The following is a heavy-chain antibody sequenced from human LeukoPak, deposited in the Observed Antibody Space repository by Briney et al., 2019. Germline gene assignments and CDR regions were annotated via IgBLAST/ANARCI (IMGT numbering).Heavy chain of an antibody. D-gene: IGHD1-1*01. V-gene: IGHV4-39*01. CDR3: ARPTWALEDDAFDI. J-gene: IGHJ3*02. CDR1: GGSISSSSYY. Sequence: PSETLSLTCTVSGGSISSSSYYWGWIRQPPGKGLEWIGSIYYSGSTYYNPSLKSRVTISVDTSKNQFSLKLSSVTAADTAVYYCARPTWALEDDAFDIWGQGTMVTVSS. CDR2: IYYSGST.